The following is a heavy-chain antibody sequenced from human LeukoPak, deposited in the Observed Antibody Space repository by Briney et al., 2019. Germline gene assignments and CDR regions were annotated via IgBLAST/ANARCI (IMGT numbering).Heavy chain of an antibody. V-gene: IGHV4-4*07. J-gene: IGHJ4*02. CDR2: IYASGSA. CDR1: GGSISSYF. D-gene: IGHD3-9*01. Sequence: NPSETLSLTCTVSGGSISSYFWSWIRQPAGKGLEWIGRIYASGSANYNPSLKSRVTMSVDTSKNQFSLKLSSVTAADTAVYYCARVAYDILTGYLYYFDYWGQGTLVTVSS. CDR3: ARVAYDILTGYLYYFDY.